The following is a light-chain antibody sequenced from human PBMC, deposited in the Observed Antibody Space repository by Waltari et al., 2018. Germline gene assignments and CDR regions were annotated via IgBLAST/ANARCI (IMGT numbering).Light chain of an antibody. Sequence: IQLTQSPSSLSASVGDRVTITCRASQGINSYLAWYQQKPGKAPKLLIYAASTLQSGVPSRFSGSGSGTDFTLTISSLQPADFATYYCQQYNSFSYTFGQGTKLEIK. CDR2: AAS. V-gene: IGKV1-9*01. CDR3: QQYNSFSYT. J-gene: IGKJ2*01. CDR1: QGINSY.